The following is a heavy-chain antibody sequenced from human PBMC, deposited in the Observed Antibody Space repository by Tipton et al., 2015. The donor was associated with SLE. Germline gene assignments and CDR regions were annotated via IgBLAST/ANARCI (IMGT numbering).Heavy chain of an antibody. CDR2: IYHSGST. CDR3: ARLSRLGGMDV. CDR1: GYSISSGYY. D-gene: IGHD7-27*01. V-gene: IGHV4-38-2*02. J-gene: IGHJ6*02. Sequence: LRLSCTVSGYSISSGYYRGWIRQPPGKGLEWIGSIYHSGSTYYNPSLKSRVTISVDTSKNQFSLKLSSVTAADTAVYYCARLSRLGGMDVWGQGTTVTVSS.